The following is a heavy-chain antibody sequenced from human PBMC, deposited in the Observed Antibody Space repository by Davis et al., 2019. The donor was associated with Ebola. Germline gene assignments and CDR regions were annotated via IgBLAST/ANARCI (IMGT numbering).Heavy chain of an antibody. V-gene: IGHV4-39*01. CDR3: ARRIVVVPAAPSGGVDV. CDR1: GDSITSSPYY. Sequence: PSETLSLTCTVSGDSITSSPYYWGWIRQPPGKGLEWIGRFYYSGSTYYNPSLKSRVTISVDTSKSQLPLKLSSVTAADTAVYYCARRIVVVPAAPSGGVDVWGQGTTVTVSS. D-gene: IGHD2-2*01. CDR2: FYYSGST. J-gene: IGHJ6*02.